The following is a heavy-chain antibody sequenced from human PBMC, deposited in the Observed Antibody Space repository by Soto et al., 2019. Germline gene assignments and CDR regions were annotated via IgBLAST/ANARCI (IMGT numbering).Heavy chain of an antibody. V-gene: IGHV1-46*01. D-gene: IGHD4-17*01. CDR1: GYTFTSYY. CDR2: INPSGGST. Sequence: ASVKVSCKASGYTFTSYYMHWVRQAPGQGLEWMGIINPSGGSTSYAQKFQGRVTMTRDTSTSTVYIELSSLRSEDTAVYYCAREGGESTFYYYGMDVWGQGTTVTVSS. CDR3: AREGGESTFYYYGMDV. J-gene: IGHJ6*02.